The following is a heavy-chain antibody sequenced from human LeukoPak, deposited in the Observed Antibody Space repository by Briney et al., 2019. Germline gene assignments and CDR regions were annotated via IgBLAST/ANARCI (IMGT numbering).Heavy chain of an antibody. J-gene: IGHJ4*02. CDR2: ISFDGTNK. Sequence: GGSPRLSCTASGVTLSNYAMHWVRRPPGRGLEWVAVISFDGTNKYYGDSVEGRFSVSRDNSKNTVYLQMNSLRPDDTAMYYCATDYGDYEPIDYWGQGTLVTVFS. V-gene: IGHV3-30*04. CDR3: ATDYGDYEPIDY. CDR1: GVTLSNYA. D-gene: IGHD4-17*01.